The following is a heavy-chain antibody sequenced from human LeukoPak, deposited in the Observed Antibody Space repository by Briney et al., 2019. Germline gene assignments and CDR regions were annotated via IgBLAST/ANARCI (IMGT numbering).Heavy chain of an antibody. D-gene: IGHD3-16*01. CDR1: GGSISSYY. CDR2: IYYSGST. V-gene: IGHV4-59*12. Sequence: SKTLSLTCTVSGGSISSYYWSWIRQPPGKGLEWIGYIYYSGSTNYNPSLKSRVTISVDTSKNQFSLRLSSVTAADTAVYYCATLMLITVGSDYWGQGHLVTVSS. CDR3: ATLMLITVGSDY. J-gene: IGHJ4*02.